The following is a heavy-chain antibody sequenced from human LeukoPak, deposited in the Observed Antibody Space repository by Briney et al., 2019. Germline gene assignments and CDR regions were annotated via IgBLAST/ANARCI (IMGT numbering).Heavy chain of an antibody. V-gene: IGHV3-30*02. Sequence: GGSLRLSCAASGFTFSSYGMHWVRQAPGKGLEWVAFIRYDGINKYYADSVKGRFTISRDNSQDTLYLQMSSLRAEDTAVYYCAKEGSSGWSLDYWGQGTLVTVSS. J-gene: IGHJ4*02. CDR3: AKEGSSGWSLDY. D-gene: IGHD6-19*01. CDR2: IRYDGINK. CDR1: GFTFSSYG.